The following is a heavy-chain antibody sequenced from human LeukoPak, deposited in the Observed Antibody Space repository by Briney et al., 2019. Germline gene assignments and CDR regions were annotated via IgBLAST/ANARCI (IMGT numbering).Heavy chain of an antibody. D-gene: IGHD5-18*01. V-gene: IGHV3-23*01. CDR2: ISGSGGST. CDR1: GFTFSSYA. Sequence: GGSLRLSCAASGFTFSSYAMTWVRQAPGKGLEWVSAISGSGGSTYYADSVKGRFTISRDNSKNTLYLQMNSLRAEDTAVYYCAKDPAGIQPYNWFDPWGQGTLVTVSS. J-gene: IGHJ5*02. CDR3: AKDPAGIQPYNWFDP.